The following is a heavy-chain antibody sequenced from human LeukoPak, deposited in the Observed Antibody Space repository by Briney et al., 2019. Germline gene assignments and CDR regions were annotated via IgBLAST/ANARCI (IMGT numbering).Heavy chain of an antibody. D-gene: IGHD3-16*02. J-gene: IGHJ3*02. CDR3: ARDGNSDYVWGSYRYTSVNDAFDI. CDR1: GGTFSSYA. V-gene: IGHV1-69*05. Sequence: GASVKVSCKASGGTFSSYAISWVRQAPGQGLELMGRIIPIFGTANYAQKFQGRVTITTDESTSTAYMELSSLRSEDTAVYYCARDGNSDYVWGSYRYTSVNDAFDIWGQGTMVTVS. CDR2: IIPIFGTA.